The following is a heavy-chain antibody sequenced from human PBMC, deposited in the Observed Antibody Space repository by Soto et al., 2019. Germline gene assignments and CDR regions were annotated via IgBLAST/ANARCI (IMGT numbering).Heavy chain of an antibody. Sequence: SETLSLTCTVSGGSISSGDYYCSWIRQPPGKGLEWIGYIYYSGSTYYNPSLKSRVTISVDTSKNQFSLKLSSVTAADTAVYYCARSDIVVVPAATYIDYWGQGTLVTVSS. D-gene: IGHD2-2*01. V-gene: IGHV4-30-4*01. CDR3: ARSDIVVVPAATYIDY. J-gene: IGHJ4*02. CDR2: IYYSGST. CDR1: GGSISSGDYY.